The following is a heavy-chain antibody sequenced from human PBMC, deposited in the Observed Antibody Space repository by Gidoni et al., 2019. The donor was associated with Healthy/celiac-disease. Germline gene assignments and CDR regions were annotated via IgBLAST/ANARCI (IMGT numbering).Heavy chain of an antibody. D-gene: IGHD6-19*01. CDR3: ARVPFSGWYTDY. V-gene: IGHV3-74*01. CDR1: GFTFSSYW. Sequence: EVQLVESGGGLVQPGGSLRLSCAASGFTFSSYWRHWVRQAPGKGRVCVSRSNSDGSRTSYADSVKGRFTISRDNAKNTLYLQMNSLRAEDTAVYYCARVPFSGWYTDYWGQGTLVTVSS. J-gene: IGHJ4*02. CDR2: SNSDGSRT.